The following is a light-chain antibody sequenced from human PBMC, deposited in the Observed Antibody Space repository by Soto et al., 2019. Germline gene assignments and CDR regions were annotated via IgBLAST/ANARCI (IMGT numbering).Light chain of an antibody. V-gene: IGKV3-15*01. J-gene: IGKJ1*01. CDR3: QQYNNWPPWT. CDR1: QRVSSN. Sequence: EVVLTQSPDTLSLSPGERATLSCRASQRVSSNLAFYQHKPGQAPRLLIYDASTRATGIPDRFSGSGSETEFTLTISSLQSEDYAIYYCQQYNNWPPWTFGQGTKVDIK. CDR2: DAS.